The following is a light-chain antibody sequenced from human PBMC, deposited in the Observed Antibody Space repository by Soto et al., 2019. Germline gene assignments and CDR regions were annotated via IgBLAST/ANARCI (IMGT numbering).Light chain of an antibody. J-gene: IGKJ4*01. CDR1: QSVGDY. Sequence: EIVLTQSPATLALSPGERATLSCRASQSVGDYLGWYQQKPGQAPRLLIYDASQRATGVPARFSASGSGTDFTLTISSLVPEDFAIYYCQQREDWPRAFGGGPKVEFK. CDR3: QQREDWPRA. V-gene: IGKV3-11*01. CDR2: DAS.